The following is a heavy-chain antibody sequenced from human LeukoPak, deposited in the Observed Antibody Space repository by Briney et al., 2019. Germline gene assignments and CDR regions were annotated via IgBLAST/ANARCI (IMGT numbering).Heavy chain of an antibody. CDR1: GYTFTDSY. CDR3: ARGVMGYQLPNFDY. Sequence: ASVKVSCKTSGYTFTDSYIHWVRLAPGQGLEWMGRINPNSGGTNYAQNFQGRVTMTRDTSISTAYMELSRLRSDDTAVYYCARGVMGYQLPNFDYWGQGTLVTVSS. D-gene: IGHD2-2*01. J-gene: IGHJ4*02. V-gene: IGHV1-2*06. CDR2: INPNSGGT.